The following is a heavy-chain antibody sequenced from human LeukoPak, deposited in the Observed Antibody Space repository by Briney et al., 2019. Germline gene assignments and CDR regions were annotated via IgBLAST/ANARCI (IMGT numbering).Heavy chain of an antibody. Sequence: GASVKVSCKASGGTFSSYAISWVRQAPGQGLEWMGGIIPIFGTANYAQKFQGRVTITADKSTSTAYMELSSLRSEDTAVYYCARVSIRRQWLDYDNWFDPWGQGTLVTVSS. CDR2: IIPIFGTA. CDR1: GGTFSSYA. J-gene: IGHJ5*02. CDR3: ARVSIRRQWLDYDNWFDP. V-gene: IGHV1-69*06. D-gene: IGHD6-19*01.